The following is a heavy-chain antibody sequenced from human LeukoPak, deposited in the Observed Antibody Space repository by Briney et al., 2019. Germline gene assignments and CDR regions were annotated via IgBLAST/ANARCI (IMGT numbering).Heavy chain of an antibody. D-gene: IGHD6-6*01. J-gene: IGHJ6*02. V-gene: IGHV3-30*02. CDR2: IWYDGSNK. CDR3: AKDSSSSNYYYGMDV. Sequence: GGSLRLSCAASGFTFSSYDMHWVRQAPSKGLEWVAIIWYDGSNKYYADSVKGRFTISRDNSKNTLFLQMNSLRAEDTAVYYCAKDSSSSNYYYGMDVWGQGTTVTVSS. CDR1: GFTFSSYD.